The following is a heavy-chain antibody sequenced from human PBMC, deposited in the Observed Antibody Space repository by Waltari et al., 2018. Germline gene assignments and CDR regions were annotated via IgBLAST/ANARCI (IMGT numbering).Heavy chain of an antibody. CDR3: ARRGTDFWSGYSNWFDP. J-gene: IGHJ5*02. V-gene: IGHV5-51*01. CDR2: IYPGESDT. CDR1: GYSFTSYW. Sequence: EVQLVQSGAEVKKPGESLKISCKGSGYSFTSYWIGWVRQMPGKGLEWMGIIYPGESDTRYSPSFQGQVTISADKSISTAYLQWSSLKASDTAMYYCARRGTDFWSGYSNWFDPWGQGTLVTVSS. D-gene: IGHD3-3*01.